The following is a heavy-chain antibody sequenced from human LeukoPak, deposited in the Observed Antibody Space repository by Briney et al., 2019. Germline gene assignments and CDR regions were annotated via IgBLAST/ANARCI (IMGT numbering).Heavy chain of an antibody. CDR1: GFTFSSYD. CDR3: ARGRGNTPSTNIVATGMHYYYYMDV. Sequence: PGGSLRLSCAASGFTFSSYDMHWVRPATGKGLEWVSAIGTAGDTYYPGSVKGRFTISRENAKNSLYLQMNSLRAGDTAVYYCARGRGNTPSTNIVATGMHYYYYMDVWGKGTTVTVSS. J-gene: IGHJ6*03. CDR2: IGTAGDT. V-gene: IGHV3-13*01. D-gene: IGHD5-12*01.